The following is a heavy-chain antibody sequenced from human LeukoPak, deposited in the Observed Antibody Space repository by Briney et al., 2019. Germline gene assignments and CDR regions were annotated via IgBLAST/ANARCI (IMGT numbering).Heavy chain of an antibody. CDR2: IIPIFCTA. Sequence: SVKLSCKASGGTFSSYAISWVRQAPGQGLEWIGGIIPIFCTANYAQKFQGRVTITTDESTSTVYMELSSLRSEDTAVYYCARDRYYDSSGSDAFDIWGQGTMVTVSS. CDR1: GGTFSSYA. D-gene: IGHD3-22*01. CDR3: ARDRYYDSSGSDAFDI. J-gene: IGHJ3*02. V-gene: IGHV1-69*05.